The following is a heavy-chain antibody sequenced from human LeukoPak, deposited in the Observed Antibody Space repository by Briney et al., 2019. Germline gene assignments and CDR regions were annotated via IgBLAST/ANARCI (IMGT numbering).Heavy chain of an antibody. CDR3: ARDSSYRLDAFDI. V-gene: IGHV4-59*12. Sequence: ASETLSLTCTVSGGSISSYYWSWIRQPPGKGLEWIGSIYYSGSTYYNPSLKSRVTISVDTSKNQFSLKLSSVTAADMAVYYCARDSSYRLDAFDIWGQGTMVTVSS. D-gene: IGHD1-26*01. CDR2: IYYSGST. J-gene: IGHJ3*02. CDR1: GGSISSYY.